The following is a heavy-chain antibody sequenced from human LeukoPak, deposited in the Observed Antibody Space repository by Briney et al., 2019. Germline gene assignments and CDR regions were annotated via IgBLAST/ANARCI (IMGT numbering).Heavy chain of an antibody. J-gene: IGHJ3*02. CDR1: GFTFSSYA. Sequence: GGSLRLSCAASGFTFSSYAMSWVRQAPGKGLEWVSAISGSGGSTYYADSVRGRFTISRDNSKNTLYLQMNSLRAEDTAVYYCAKLRSSGYYGYDPFDIWGQGTMVTVSS. CDR3: AKLRSSGYYGYDPFDI. D-gene: IGHD3-22*01. V-gene: IGHV3-23*01. CDR2: ISGSGGST.